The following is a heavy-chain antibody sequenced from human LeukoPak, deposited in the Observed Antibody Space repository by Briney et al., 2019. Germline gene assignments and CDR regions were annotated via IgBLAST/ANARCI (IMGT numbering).Heavy chain of an antibody. CDR2: INHSGST. D-gene: IGHD3-10*01. V-gene: IGHV4-34*01. CDR3: ASNYGSGSYVPDY. J-gene: IGHJ4*02. CDR1: RFPFSSYA. Sequence: GSLRLSCAGSRFPFSSYAMSWVRQPPGKGLEWIGEINHSGSTNYNPSLKSRVTISVDTSKNQFSLKLSSVTAADTAVYYCASNYGSGSYVPDYWGQGTLVTVSS.